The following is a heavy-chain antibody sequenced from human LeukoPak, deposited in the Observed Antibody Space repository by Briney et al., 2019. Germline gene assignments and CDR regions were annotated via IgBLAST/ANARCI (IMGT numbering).Heavy chain of an antibody. J-gene: IGHJ6*03. CDR1: GFTFSSYE. Sequence: GGSLRLSCAASGFTFSSYEMNWVRQAPGKGLEWVSYISSSGSTIYYADSVKGRFTISRDNAKNSLYLQMNSLRAEDTAVYYCARDGLRLGELSLYHYYYYYYYMDVWGKGTTVTVSS. D-gene: IGHD3-16*02. V-gene: IGHV3-48*03. CDR3: ARDGLRLGELSLYHYYYYYYYMDV. CDR2: ISSSGSTI.